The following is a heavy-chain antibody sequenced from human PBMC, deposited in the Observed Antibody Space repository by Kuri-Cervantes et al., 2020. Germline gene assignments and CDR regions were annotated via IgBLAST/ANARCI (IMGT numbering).Heavy chain of an antibody. V-gene: IGHV1-2*02. J-gene: IGHJ4*02. CDR1: GYTFTDYY. D-gene: IGHD6-19*01. Sequence: ASVKVSCKASGYTFTDYYMHWVRQAPGQGLEWMGWINPNSGGTNYAQKFQGRVTMTRDTSISTAYMELSRLRSDDTAVYYCARDLTHSSGWPGFDYWGQGTLVTVSS. CDR3: ARDLTHSSGWPGFDY. CDR2: INPNSGGT.